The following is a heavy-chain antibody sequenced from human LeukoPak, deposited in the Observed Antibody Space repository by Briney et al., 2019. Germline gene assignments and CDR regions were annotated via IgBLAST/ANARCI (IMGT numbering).Heavy chain of an antibody. CDR3: AAAKYGSGSPPGY. J-gene: IGHJ4*02. D-gene: IGHD3-10*01. CDR2: IVVGSGNT. CDR1: GFTFTSSA. V-gene: IGHV1-58*02. Sequence: SVKVSCKASGFTFTSSAMQWVLQARGQRLEWIGWIVVGSGNTNYAQKFQERVTITRDMSTSTAYVELSSLRSEDTAVYYCAAAKYGSGSPPGYWGQGTLVTVSS.